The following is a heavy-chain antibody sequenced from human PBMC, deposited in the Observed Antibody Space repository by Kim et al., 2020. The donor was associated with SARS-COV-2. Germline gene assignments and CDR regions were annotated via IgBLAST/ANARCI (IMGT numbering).Heavy chain of an antibody. CDR1: GGSISSGSYY. CDR3: ASSAAGTYWYFDL. D-gene: IGHD6-13*01. CDR2: IYTSGST. J-gene: IGHJ2*01. Sequence: SETLSLTCTVSGGSISSGSYYWSWIRQPAGKGLEWIGRIYTSGSTNYNPSLKSRVTISVDTSKNQFSLKLSSVTAADTAVYYCASSAAGTYWYFDLWGRGTLVTVSS. V-gene: IGHV4-61*02.